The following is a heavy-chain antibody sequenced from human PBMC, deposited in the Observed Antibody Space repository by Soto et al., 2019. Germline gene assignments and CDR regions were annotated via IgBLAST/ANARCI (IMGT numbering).Heavy chain of an antibody. CDR2: IIPSFGTA. V-gene: IGHV1-69*12. J-gene: IGHJ4*02. CDR1: GGTFSSYA. D-gene: IGHD3-16*01. CDR3: ASDREMATIGNLGD. Sequence: QVQLVQSGAEVKKPGSSVKVSCKASGGTFSSYAISWVRQAPGQGLEWMGGIIPSFGTANYAQKVQGRVTITADESTSTAYMELSSLRAEDTAVYYCASDREMATIGNLGDWVQGTMVTVSS.